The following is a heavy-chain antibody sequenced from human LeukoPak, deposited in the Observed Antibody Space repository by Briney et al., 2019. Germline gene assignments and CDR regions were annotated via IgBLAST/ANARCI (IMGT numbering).Heavy chain of an antibody. V-gene: IGHV3-21*01. CDR1: GFTFSSYS. D-gene: IGHD3-22*01. CDR3: ARATNYYYDSSGYPPFDY. Sequence: KPGGSLRLSCAASGFTFSSYSMNWVRQAPGKGLEWVSSISSSSSYIYYADSVKGRFTISRDNAKNSPYLQMNSLRAEDTAVYYCARATNYYYDSSGYPPFDYWGQGTLVTVSS. CDR2: ISSSSSYI. J-gene: IGHJ4*02.